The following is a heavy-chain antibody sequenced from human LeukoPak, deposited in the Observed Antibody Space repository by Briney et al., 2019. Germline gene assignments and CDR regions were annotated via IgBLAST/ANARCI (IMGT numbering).Heavy chain of an antibody. CDR3: AKMMGQRLYDYCMDV. Sequence: GGSLRLSCAASGFSFSSYAMSWVRQAPGKGLEWVSAMSGSGDGTYYADSVKGRFTISRDNSKNTLYLQMNSLRAEDTAVYYCAKMMGQRLYDYCMDVWGKGTTVTVSS. CDR1: GFSFSSYA. J-gene: IGHJ6*03. D-gene: IGHD3-16*01. V-gene: IGHV3-23*01. CDR2: MSGSGDGT.